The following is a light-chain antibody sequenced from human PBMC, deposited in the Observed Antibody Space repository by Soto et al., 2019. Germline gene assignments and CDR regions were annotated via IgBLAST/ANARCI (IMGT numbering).Light chain of an antibody. Sequence: QPVLTQPPSVSGAPGQRVTISCTGRSSNIGAGYDVHWYLQLPGTAPKLLIYANSNRPSGVPDRFSGSKSGTSASLAITGLQAEDEADYYCQSYDTSLSVVFGGGTQLTVL. CDR3: QSYDTSLSVV. V-gene: IGLV1-40*01. CDR2: ANS. J-gene: IGLJ2*01. CDR1: SSNIGAGYD.